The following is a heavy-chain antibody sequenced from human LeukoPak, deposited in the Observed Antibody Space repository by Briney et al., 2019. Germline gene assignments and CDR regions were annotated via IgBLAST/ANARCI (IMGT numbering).Heavy chain of an antibody. CDR3: ARIGYSNGWYYFDY. CDR1: GFTFSSYR. J-gene: IGHJ4*02. Sequence: GGSLRLSCAASGFTFSSYRMHWVRQAPGKGLVWVSRINSDGSSTDYADSVKGRFTISRDNAKNTLHLQMNSLRAEDTAVYYCARIGYSNGWYYFDYWGQGTLVTVSS. V-gene: IGHV3-74*01. CDR2: INSDGSST. D-gene: IGHD6-19*01.